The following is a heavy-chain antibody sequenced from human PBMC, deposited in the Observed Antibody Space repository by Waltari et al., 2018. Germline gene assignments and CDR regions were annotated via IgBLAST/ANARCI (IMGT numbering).Heavy chain of an antibody. D-gene: IGHD3-22*01. CDR1: GDAFSSYA. CDR2: IIPMFGRE. V-gene: IGHV1-69*01. Sequence: QVQLVQSGAVVKKPGSSVRVSCKASGDAFSSYAISWVRQAPGQGLEGMGGIIPMFGREKYAQKFKGRVTITADESTRTAYMERSRLKSEDTAVYYCARMPMIVVAPFDPWGQGTLVTVSS. J-gene: IGHJ5*02. CDR3: ARMPMIVVAPFDP.